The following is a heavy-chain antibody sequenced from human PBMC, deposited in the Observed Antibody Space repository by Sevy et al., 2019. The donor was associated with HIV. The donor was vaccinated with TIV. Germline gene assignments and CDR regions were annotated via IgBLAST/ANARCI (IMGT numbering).Heavy chain of an antibody. J-gene: IGHJ4*02. CDR2: ISYNGHI. CDR3: AGENAWGRGYS. V-gene: IGHV4-59*08. D-gene: IGHD1-26*01. Sequence: SETLSLTCTVSGGSITSLYWNWIRQPPGKGLEWIANISYNGHINYNPSLKSRVTLSLDTSMNQFSLRLSSVTAADTAMYYCAGENAWGRGYSWGQGTLVTVSS. CDR1: GGSITSLY.